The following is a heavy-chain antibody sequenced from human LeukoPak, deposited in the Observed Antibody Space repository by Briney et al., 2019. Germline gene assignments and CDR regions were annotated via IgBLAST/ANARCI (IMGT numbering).Heavy chain of an antibody. CDR3: ARASSSGYYYYYMDV. CDR2: IHHSASP. CDR1: GASITSNW. D-gene: IGHD6-6*01. J-gene: IGHJ6*03. Sequence: PSETLSLTCAVSGASITSNWWSWVRQSPGKGLEWIGEIHHSASPNYNTSLKSRVTLSLDKSQNQFSLKVTSVTAADTAVYYCARASSSGYYYYYMDVWGKGTTVTVSS. V-gene: IGHV4-4*02.